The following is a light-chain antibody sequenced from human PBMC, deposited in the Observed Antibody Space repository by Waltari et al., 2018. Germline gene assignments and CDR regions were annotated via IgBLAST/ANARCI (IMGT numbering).Light chain of an antibody. CDR3: QQHYSTPRT. CDR2: WAS. Sequence: DIVMTQSPDSLAVSLGERDTINCKSSQNILYSSNNKNYLAWYQLKPGQAPKLLFYWASTRESGVPDRFSGSGSGTEFTLTINSLQAEDVAVYYCQQHYSTPRTFGQGTKVEIK. CDR1: QNILYSSNNKNY. J-gene: IGKJ1*01. V-gene: IGKV4-1*01.